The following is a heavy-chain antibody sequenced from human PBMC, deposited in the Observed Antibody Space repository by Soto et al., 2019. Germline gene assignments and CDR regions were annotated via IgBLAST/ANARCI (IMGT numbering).Heavy chain of an antibody. CDR2: IYPRDSDV. Sequence: PGESLKISCKVFGDSFTGFWVGWVRQVPGKGLEWVASIYPRDSDVRYNPSSQGQVTISADRSTTTAYLQWSSLKASDTAIYYCARQHPLDSRVWYDWGQGTLVTVSS. V-gene: IGHV5-51*01. J-gene: IGHJ4*02. CDR1: GDSFTGFW. D-gene: IGHD6-19*01. CDR3: ARQHPLDSRVWYD.